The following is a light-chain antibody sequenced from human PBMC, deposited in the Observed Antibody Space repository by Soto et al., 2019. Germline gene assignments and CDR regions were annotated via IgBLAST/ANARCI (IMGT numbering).Light chain of an antibody. CDR3: SSYTSRSTVV. J-gene: IGLJ7*01. Sequence: QSALTQPASVSGSRGQSITISCTGTSSDVGGYNYVSWYQQHPGKAPKLIIYNFLNRPSGVSNRFSDSKSGNTASLTISGLQAEDEADYYCSSYTSRSTVVFGGGTQLTVL. CDR1: SSDVGGYNY. V-gene: IGLV2-14*03. CDR2: NFL.